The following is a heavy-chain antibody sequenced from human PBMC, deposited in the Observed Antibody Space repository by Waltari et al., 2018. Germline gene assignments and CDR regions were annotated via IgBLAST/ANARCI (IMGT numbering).Heavy chain of an antibody. V-gene: IGHV4-39*07. D-gene: IGHD6-13*01. Sequence: QLQLQESGPGLLKPSETLSRTCTVSGGSISSSRYYWGWIRQPPGKGLEWFGSIHYSGSTYYHPSLKSRVTISVDTSKNQFSLKLSSVTAADTAVYYCARNVSSISSSRDAFDYWGQGTLVSVSS. CDR2: IHYSGST. J-gene: IGHJ4*02. CDR3: ARNVSSISSSRDAFDY. CDR1: GGSISSSRYY.